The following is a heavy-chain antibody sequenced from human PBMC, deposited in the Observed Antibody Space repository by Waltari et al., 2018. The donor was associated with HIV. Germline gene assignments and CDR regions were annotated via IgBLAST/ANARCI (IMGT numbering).Heavy chain of an antibody. CDR1: GGSLTGNY. J-gene: IGHJ2*01. CDR2: INHSGTV. V-gene: IGHV4-34*01. Sequence: QVELQQWGGGLVLKPSETLSLACALSGGSLTGNYWSWIRQGPGKGPEWIGEINHSGTVNYKPSLRRRITISFDMPSNQLSLRLISVTAADSAAYYCARWRGHFDVWGRGTLVTVS. D-gene: IGHD3-3*01. CDR3: ARWRGHFDV.